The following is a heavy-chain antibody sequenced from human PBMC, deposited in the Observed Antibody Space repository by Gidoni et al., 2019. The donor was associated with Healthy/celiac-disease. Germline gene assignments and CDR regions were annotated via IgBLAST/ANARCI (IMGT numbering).Heavy chain of an antibody. V-gene: IGHV3-21*01. J-gene: IGHJ6*02. CDR1: GFTFSSYS. CDR3: AREIGDYGGNSPNYYYYYYGMDV. Sequence: EVQLVESGGGLVKPGGSLRLSCAASGFTFSSYSMNWVRKAPGKGLEGVSSISSSSSYLYYADSVKGRFTISRDNAKNSLYLQMNSLRAEDTAVYYCAREIGDYGGNSPNYYYYYYGMDVWGQGTTVTVSS. CDR2: ISSSSSYL. D-gene: IGHD4-17*01.